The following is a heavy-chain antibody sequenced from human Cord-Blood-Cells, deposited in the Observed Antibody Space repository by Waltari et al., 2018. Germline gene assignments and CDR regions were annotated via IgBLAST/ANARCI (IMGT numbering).Heavy chain of an antibody. V-gene: IGHV4-39*01. CDR1: GGPISSSRYY. CDR3: VHYDFTRGDYFDY. J-gene: IGHJ4*02. Sequence: QLQLQESGPGLVKPSETLSLTCTVSGGPISSSRYYWGWIRQPPGKGLEWIGSIYYSGSTYYNPSLKSRVTISVDTSKNQFSLKLSSVTAADTAVYYCVHYDFTRGDYFDYWGQGTLVTVSS. D-gene: IGHD3-22*01. CDR2: IYYSGST.